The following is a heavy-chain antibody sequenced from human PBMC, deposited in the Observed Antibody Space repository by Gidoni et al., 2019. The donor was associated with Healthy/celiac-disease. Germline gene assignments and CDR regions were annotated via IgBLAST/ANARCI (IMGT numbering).Heavy chain of an antibody. CDR3: AHWHSSGYNVYSDRNWYFDL. Sequence: QITLKESGPTLVKPTQTLTLTCTFSGFSLSTSGVGVGWIRQPPGKALEWLALIYWDDDKRYSPSLKSRLTITKDTSKNQVVLTMTNMDPVDTATYYCAHWHSSGYNVYSDRNWYFDLWGRGTLVTVSS. CDR2: IYWDDDK. J-gene: IGHJ2*01. CDR1: GFSLSTSGVG. D-gene: IGHD3-22*01. V-gene: IGHV2-5*02.